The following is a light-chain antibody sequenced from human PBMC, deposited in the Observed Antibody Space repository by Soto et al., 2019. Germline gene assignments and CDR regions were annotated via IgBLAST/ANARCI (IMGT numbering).Light chain of an antibody. CDR3: QQSYSVPQT. J-gene: IGKJ2*01. CDR2: AAS. V-gene: IGKV1-39*01. Sequence: DIQMTQSPSSLSASVGDRVTITCRAGQTISVYLNRYQQKPGKAPKILIYAASNLQRGVPSRFSGSGSGTDFTLTISSVQPEDSATYFCQQSYSVPQTFGKGTKVEI. CDR1: QTISVY.